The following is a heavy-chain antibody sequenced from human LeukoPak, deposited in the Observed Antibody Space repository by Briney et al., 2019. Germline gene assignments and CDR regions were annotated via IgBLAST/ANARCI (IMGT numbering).Heavy chain of an antibody. J-gene: IGHJ4*02. V-gene: IGHV4-4*07. Sequence: SSETLSLTCTVSGGSISSYDWSWIRQPAGKGLEWIGRIYTSGSTNYNPSLKSRVTMSVDTSKNQFSLKLSSVTAADTAVYYCVLSTSRQDSLDYWGQGTLVTVSS. D-gene: IGHD2-2*01. CDR3: VLSTSRQDSLDY. CDR2: IYTSGST. CDR1: GGSISSYD.